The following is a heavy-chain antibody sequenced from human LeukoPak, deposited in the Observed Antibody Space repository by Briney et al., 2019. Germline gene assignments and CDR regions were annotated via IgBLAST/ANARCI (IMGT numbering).Heavy chain of an antibody. J-gene: IGHJ3*02. CDR1: GYTFTSYG. Sequence: ASVKVSCKASGYTFTSYGISWVRQAPGQGLEWMGWISAYNGNTNYAQKLQGRVTMTTDTSTSTAYMELRSLRSDDTAVYYCARASTHRYNWKSGQLNDAFDIWGQGTMVTVSS. CDR3: ARASTHRYNWKSGQLNDAFDI. CDR2: ISAYNGNT. D-gene: IGHD1-20*01. V-gene: IGHV1-18*01.